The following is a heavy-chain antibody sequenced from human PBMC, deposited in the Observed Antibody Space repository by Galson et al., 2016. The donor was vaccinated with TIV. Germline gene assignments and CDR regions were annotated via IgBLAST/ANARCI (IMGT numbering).Heavy chain of an antibody. J-gene: IGHJ4*02. CDR2: ISSDGSRK. D-gene: IGHD1-26*01. CDR1: GFTFSTYA. Sequence: SLRLSCAASGFTFSTYAMHWVRQAPGKGLEWAAVISSDGSRKHYADSVRGRFTISRDNSKNTLYLQMNSLRTEDTAVYYCARDRLWGSYHFDYWGQGALVAVSS. V-gene: IGHV3-30-3*01. CDR3: ARDRLWGSYHFDY.